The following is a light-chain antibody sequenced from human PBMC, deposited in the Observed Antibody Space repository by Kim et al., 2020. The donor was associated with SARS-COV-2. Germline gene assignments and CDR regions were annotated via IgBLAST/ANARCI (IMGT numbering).Light chain of an antibody. Sequence: SLCPGDRATLACRASQSVSSYVAWYQQKPGRSPRLLIYDASNRATGIPARFSGSGSGTDFTLTISSLEPEDFAVYYCQQRADWLSFGGGTKVDIK. CDR3: QQRADWLS. J-gene: IGKJ4*01. V-gene: IGKV3-11*01. CDR2: DAS. CDR1: QSVSSY.